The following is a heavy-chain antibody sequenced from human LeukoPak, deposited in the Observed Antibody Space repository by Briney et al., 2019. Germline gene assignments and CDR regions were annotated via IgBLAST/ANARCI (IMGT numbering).Heavy chain of an antibody. CDR3: ARQGCDSSGYYYPWYFDL. CDR2: IYTSGST. J-gene: IGHJ2*01. V-gene: IGHV4-4*07. CDR1: GGSISSYY. Sequence: PSETLSLTCTVSGGSISSYYWSWIRQPAGKGLEWIGRIYTSGSTNYNPSLKSRVTMSVDTSKNQFSLKLSSVTAADTAVYYCARQGCDSSGYYYPWYFDLWGRGTLVTVSS. D-gene: IGHD3-22*01.